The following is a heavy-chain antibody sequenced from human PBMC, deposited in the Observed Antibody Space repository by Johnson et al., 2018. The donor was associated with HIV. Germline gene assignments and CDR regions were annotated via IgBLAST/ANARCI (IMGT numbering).Heavy chain of an antibody. V-gene: IGHV3-11*04. CDR3: ARVYARTPGAFDI. CDR2: ISSNSSTI. Sequence: QVQLVEPGGGLVKPGGSLRLSCAASGFTVSDYYMSWIRQAPGTGLEWLSYISSNSSTISFADSVKRRFTISRDNAKNSLYLQMNSLRAEDTAVYYCARVYARTPGAFDIWGQGTMVTVSS. J-gene: IGHJ3*02. CDR1: GFTVSDYY. D-gene: IGHD2-2*01.